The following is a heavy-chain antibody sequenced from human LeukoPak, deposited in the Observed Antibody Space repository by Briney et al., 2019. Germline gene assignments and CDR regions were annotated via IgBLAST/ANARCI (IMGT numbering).Heavy chain of an antibody. Sequence: GGSLRLSCAASGFTFSNFNMNWVRQAPGKGLEWVSCISSSGYSIYYADSVKGRFTISRDNAKNSLYLQMNSLRAEDTAVYYCARDLTDPPYYYYYIDVWGKGTTVTVSS. CDR1: GFTFSNFN. CDR3: ARDLTDPPYYYYYIDV. J-gene: IGHJ6*03. V-gene: IGHV3-21*01. CDR2: ISSSGYSI.